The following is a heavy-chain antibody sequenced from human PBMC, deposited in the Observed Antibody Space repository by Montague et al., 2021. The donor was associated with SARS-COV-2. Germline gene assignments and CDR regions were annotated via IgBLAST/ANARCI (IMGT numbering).Heavy chain of an antibody. CDR3: ARPSYYDILTGNGGLEY. CDR1: KFSFSRYA. V-gene: IGHV3-30*04. CDR2: ISYVGSNQ. Sequence: SLRLSCEASKFSFSRYALHWFRQAPGKGLEWVAVISYVGSNQYYADSVKGRFTISRDNSKNTLYLQMSSLRAEDTAVYYCARPSYYDILTGNGGLEYWGQGTLVTVSS. J-gene: IGHJ4*02. D-gene: IGHD3-9*01.